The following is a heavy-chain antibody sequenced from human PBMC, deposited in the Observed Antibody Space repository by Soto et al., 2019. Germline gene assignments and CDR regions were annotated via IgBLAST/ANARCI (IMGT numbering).Heavy chain of an antibody. D-gene: IGHD3-10*01. V-gene: IGHV1-69*02. J-gene: IGHJ5*02. Sequence: ASVKVSCKASGGTFSSYTISWVRQAPGQGLEWMGRIIPILGIANYAQKFQGRVTITADKSTSTAYMELSSLRSEDTAVYYCALYYYGSGSHPYNWFDPWGQGTLVTVSS. CDR1: GGTFSSYT. CDR2: IIPILGIA. CDR3: ALYYYGSGSHPYNWFDP.